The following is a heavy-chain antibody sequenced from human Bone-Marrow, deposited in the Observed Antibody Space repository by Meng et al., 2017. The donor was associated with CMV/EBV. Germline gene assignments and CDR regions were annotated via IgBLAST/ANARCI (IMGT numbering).Heavy chain of an antibody. J-gene: IGHJ6*02. CDR1: GYTFTSYG. CDR2: ISAYNGNT. Sequence: ASVKVSCKASGYTFTSYGISWVRQAPGQGLEWMGWISAYNGNTNYAQKLQGRVTMTTDTSTSTAYMELRSLRSDDTAVYYCARDASPRFLEWLSYYYYYGMDVWGQGTTVTVSS. D-gene: IGHD3-3*01. CDR3: ARDASPRFLEWLSYYYYYGMDV. V-gene: IGHV1-18*01.